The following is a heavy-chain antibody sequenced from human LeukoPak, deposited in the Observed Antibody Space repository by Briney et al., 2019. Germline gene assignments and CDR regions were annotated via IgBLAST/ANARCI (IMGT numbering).Heavy chain of an antibody. J-gene: IGHJ4*02. D-gene: IGHD5-12*01. CDR1: GFTFSSYE. CDR2: ISSSGSTI. CDR3: ARFYEGRYSGYDRFTFDY. V-gene: IGHV3-48*03. Sequence: GGSLRLSCAASGFTFSSYEMNWVRQAPGKGLEWVSYISSSGSTIYYADSVKGRFTISRDNAKNSLYLQMNSLRAEDTAVYYCARFYEGRYSGYDRFTFDYWGQGTLVTVSS.